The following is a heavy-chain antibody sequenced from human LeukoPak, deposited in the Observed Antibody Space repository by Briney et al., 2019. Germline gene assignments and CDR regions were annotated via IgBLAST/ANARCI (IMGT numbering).Heavy chain of an antibody. CDR1: GFSISIYA. V-gene: IGHV3-23*01. CDR3: AKDPNGDYVGAFDY. Sequence: GGTLRLSCAASGFSISIYAMTWVRRAPGKGLEWVSSITGSGAGTSYADSVKGGFTISRDNSRNTLYLQMNSLRAEDTAIYYCAKDPNGDYVGAFDYWGPGTLVTVSS. CDR2: ITGSGAGT. D-gene: IGHD4-17*01. J-gene: IGHJ4*02.